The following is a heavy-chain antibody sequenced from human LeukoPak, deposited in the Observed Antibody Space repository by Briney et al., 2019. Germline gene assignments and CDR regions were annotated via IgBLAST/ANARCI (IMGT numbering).Heavy chain of an antibody. V-gene: IGHV4-59*12. J-gene: IGHJ3*02. CDR2: IYYSGST. Sequence: SSETLSLTCTVSGGSISSYYWSWIRQPPGKGLEWIGYIYYSGSTNYNPSLKSRVTISVDTSKNQFSLKLSSVTAADTAVYYCARNELDDAFDIWGQGTMVTVSS. CDR1: GGSISSYY. CDR3: ARNELDDAFDI. D-gene: IGHD3-10*01.